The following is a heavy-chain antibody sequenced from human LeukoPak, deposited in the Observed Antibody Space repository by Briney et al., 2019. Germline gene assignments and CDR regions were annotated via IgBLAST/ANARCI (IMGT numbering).Heavy chain of an antibody. J-gene: IGHJ4*02. CDR2: INPSGGST. Sequence: ASVTVSCKASGYTYTSYYMHWVRQGPGQGLEWMGIINPSGGSTSYAQKFQGRVTMTRDTSTSTVYMELSSLRSEDTAVYYCARVTPPYCSSTSCYLDYWGQGTLVTVSS. V-gene: IGHV1-46*01. CDR3: ARVTPPYCSSTSCYLDY. CDR1: GYTYTSYY. D-gene: IGHD2-2*01.